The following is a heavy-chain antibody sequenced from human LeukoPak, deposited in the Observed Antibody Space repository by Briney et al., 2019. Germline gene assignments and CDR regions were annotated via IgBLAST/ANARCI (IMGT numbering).Heavy chain of an antibody. Sequence: GGSLRLSCAASGFTFSSYSMNWVRQAPGKGLEWVSSISSSSSYIYYAGSVKGRFTISRDNAKNSLYLQMNSLRAEDTAVYYCARGAYGTYYYGMDVWGQGTTVTVSS. CDR2: ISSSSSYI. D-gene: IGHD3-10*01. V-gene: IGHV3-21*01. CDR3: ARGAYGTYYYGMDV. CDR1: GFTFSSYS. J-gene: IGHJ6*02.